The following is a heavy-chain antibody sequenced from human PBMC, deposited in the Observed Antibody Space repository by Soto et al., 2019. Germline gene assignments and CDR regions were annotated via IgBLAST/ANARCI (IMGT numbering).Heavy chain of an antibody. D-gene: IGHD6-13*01. J-gene: IGHJ3*02. CDR1: GGSISSSSYY. Sequence: QLQLQKSGPGLVKPSETLSLTCTVSGGSISSSSYYWGWIRQPPGKGLEWIGSIYYSGSTYYNPSLKSRVTISVDTSKNQFSLKLSSVTAADTAVYYCARPRIAAAGTDAFDIWGQGTMVTVSS. CDR2: IYYSGST. CDR3: ARPRIAAAGTDAFDI. V-gene: IGHV4-39*01.